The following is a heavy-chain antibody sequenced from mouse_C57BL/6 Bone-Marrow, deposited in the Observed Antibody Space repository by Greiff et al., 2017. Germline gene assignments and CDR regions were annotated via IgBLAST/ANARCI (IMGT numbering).Heavy chain of an antibody. CDR1: GFTFSSYA. V-gene: IGHV5-9-1*02. CDR3: TRGDYYGSSPHY. CDR2: ISSGGDYI. J-gene: IGHJ2*01. Sequence: EVKLVESGEGLVKPGGSLKLSCAASGFTFSSYAMSWVRQTPEKRLEWVAYISSGGDYIYYADTVKGRFTISRDNARNTLYLQMSSLKAEDTAMYYCTRGDYYGSSPHYGGQGTTLTVSS. D-gene: IGHD1-1*01.